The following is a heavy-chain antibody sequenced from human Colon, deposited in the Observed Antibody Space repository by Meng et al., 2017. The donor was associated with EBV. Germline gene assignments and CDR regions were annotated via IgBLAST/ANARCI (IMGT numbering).Heavy chain of an antibody. Sequence: QVHLTESGPGLVKPSETLSLTCTVSGDSVATGRYYWSWIRQPPGKGLEWIAYIYYIGGTNYNPSLKSRLTISLDTSKNQFSLSLRSVTAADTAVYYCARVSGRSFDPWGQGTLVTVSS. D-gene: IGHD3-10*01. J-gene: IGHJ5*02. CDR3: ARVSGRSFDP. V-gene: IGHV4-61*01. CDR2: IYYIGGT. CDR1: GDSVATGRYY.